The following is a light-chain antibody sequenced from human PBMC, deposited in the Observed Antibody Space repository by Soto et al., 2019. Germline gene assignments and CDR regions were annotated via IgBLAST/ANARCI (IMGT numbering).Light chain of an antibody. CDR1: SNDVGGYNY. CDR2: DVT. J-gene: IGLJ1*01. V-gene: IGLV2-14*01. CDR3: SSYTSSSTPYV. Sequence: QSALTQPASVSGSPGQSIAISCTGTSNDVGGYNYVSWYQQHPVKAPQLIIYDVTNRPSGVSDRFSGSKSGNTASLTISGLQAEDDADYYSSSYTSSSTPYVFGTGTKLTVL.